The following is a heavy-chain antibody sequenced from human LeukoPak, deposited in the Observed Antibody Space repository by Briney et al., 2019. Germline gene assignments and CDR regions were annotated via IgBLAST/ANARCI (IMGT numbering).Heavy chain of an antibody. Sequence: GESLKISCKGSGYSFTSYWIGWVRQMPGKGLEWMGIIYPGDSDTRYSPSFQGQVTIPADKSISTAYLQWSSLKASDTAMYYCARRGGRYSGRDAFDIWGQGTMVTVSS. CDR1: GYSFTSYW. CDR3: ARRGGRYSGRDAFDI. J-gene: IGHJ3*02. V-gene: IGHV5-51*01. D-gene: IGHD1-26*01. CDR2: IYPGDSDT.